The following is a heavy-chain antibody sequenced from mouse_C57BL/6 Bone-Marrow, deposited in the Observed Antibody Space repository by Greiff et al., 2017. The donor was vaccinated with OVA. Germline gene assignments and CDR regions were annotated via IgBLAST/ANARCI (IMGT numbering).Heavy chain of an antibody. J-gene: IGHJ4*01. CDR2: INPNNGGT. CDR1: GYTFTDYN. D-gene: IGHD4-1*01. CDR3: VTGTHYAMDY. V-gene: IGHV1-22*01. Sequence: EVQLQQSGPELVKPGASVKMSCKASGYTFTDYNMHWVKQSHGKSLEWIGYINPNNGGTSYNQKFKGKATLTVNKSSSTAYMELRSLTSEDSAVYYCVTGTHYAMDYWGQGTSVTVSS.